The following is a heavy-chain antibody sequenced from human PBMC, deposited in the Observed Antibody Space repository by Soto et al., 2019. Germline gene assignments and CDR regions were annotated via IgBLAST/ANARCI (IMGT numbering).Heavy chain of an antibody. Sequence: GGSLRLSXAASGFTFRDYYMTWIRQAPGKGLEWLSYISSSGSTIYYADSVKGRFTISRDNAKNSLFLQMNSLRAEDTAVYYCARLVTATRNYYYGMDVWGQGTTVTVSS. CDR1: GFTFRDYY. J-gene: IGHJ6*02. CDR3: ARLVTATRNYYYGMDV. D-gene: IGHD1-20*01. CDR2: ISSSGSTI. V-gene: IGHV3-11*01.